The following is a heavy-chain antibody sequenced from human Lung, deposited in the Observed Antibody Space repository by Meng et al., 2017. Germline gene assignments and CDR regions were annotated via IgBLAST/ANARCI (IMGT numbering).Heavy chain of an antibody. Sequence: GESLKISCAASGFTFSSYAMHWVRQAPGKGLEWVAVISDDGSNKYYADSVKGRFTISRDNSKNTLYLQMNSLKAEDTAVYYCARDNTLVRGVNERDAFDIWGQGTLVTVSS. D-gene: IGHD3-10*01. CDR1: GFTFSSYA. CDR3: ARDNTLVRGVNERDAFDI. CDR2: ISDDGSNK. V-gene: IGHV3-30*07. J-gene: IGHJ3*02.